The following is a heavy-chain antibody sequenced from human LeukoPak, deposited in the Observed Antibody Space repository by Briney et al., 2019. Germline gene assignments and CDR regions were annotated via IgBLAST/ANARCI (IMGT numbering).Heavy chain of an antibody. Sequence: GGSLRLSCAASGFTFSGSAMHWVRQASGKGLEWVGRIRSKANSYATAYAASVKGRFTISRDDSKNTAYLQMNSLRAEDTAVYYCAKDTYSSGIPFDYWGQGTLVTVSS. J-gene: IGHJ4*02. V-gene: IGHV3-73*01. CDR1: GFTFSGSA. CDR2: IRSKANSYAT. D-gene: IGHD6-19*01. CDR3: AKDTYSSGIPFDY.